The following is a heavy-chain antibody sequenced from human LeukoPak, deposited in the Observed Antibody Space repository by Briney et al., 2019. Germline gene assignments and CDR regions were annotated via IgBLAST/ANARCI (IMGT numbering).Heavy chain of an antibody. CDR2: IKQDGSEK. D-gene: IGHD3-22*01. V-gene: IGHV3-7*01. CDR3: ARGDRPLNYYDSSGYYYLFDY. CDR1: GFTFSSYA. J-gene: IGHJ4*02. Sequence: GGSLRLSCAASGFTFSSYAMSWVRQAPGKGLEWVANIKQDGSEKYYVDSVKGRFTISRDNAKNSLYLQMNSLRAEDTAVYYCARGDRPLNYYDSSGYYYLFDYWGQGTLVTVSS.